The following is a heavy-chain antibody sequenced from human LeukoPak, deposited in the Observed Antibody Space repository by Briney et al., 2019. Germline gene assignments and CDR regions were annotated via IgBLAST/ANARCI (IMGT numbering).Heavy chain of an antibody. CDR1: GFTFTKAW. J-gene: IGHJ4*02. CDR2: IKSKTDGGTT. CDR3: TSSSGWHTPGYFDY. Sequence: GGSLRLSCVASGFTFTKAWMSWVRQAPGKGLEWVGRIKSKTDGGTTDYAAPVKGRFTISRDDSKNTLYLQMNSLKTEDTAVYYCTSSSGWHTPGYFDYWGQGTLVTVSS. D-gene: IGHD6-19*01. V-gene: IGHV3-15*01.